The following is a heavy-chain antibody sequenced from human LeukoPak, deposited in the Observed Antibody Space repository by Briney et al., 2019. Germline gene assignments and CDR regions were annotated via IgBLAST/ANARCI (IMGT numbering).Heavy chain of an antibody. D-gene: IGHD2-2*01. J-gene: IGHJ3*02. Sequence: GRSLRLSCTASGFTFSSYGMHWVRQAPGKGLEWVALIWYDGSKTYFADSVQGRFTISRDNSKNTLYLQMDSLRVEDTAVYYCAKDVVVVPAASDAFDIWGQGTMVTVSS. CDR1: GFTFSSYG. V-gene: IGHV3-33*06. CDR2: IWYDGSKT. CDR3: AKDVVVVPAASDAFDI.